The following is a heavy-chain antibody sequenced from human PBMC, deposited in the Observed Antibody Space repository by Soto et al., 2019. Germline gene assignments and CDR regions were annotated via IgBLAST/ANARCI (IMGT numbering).Heavy chain of an antibody. Sequence: GGSLRLSCAASGFTFSSYSMNWVRQAPGKGLEWVSSISSSSSYIYYADSVEGRFTISRDNAKNSLYLQMNSLRAEDTAVYYCARIAVAGTLVWFDPWGQGTLVTVSS. CDR2: ISSSSSYI. CDR3: ARIAVAGTLVWFDP. V-gene: IGHV3-21*01. CDR1: GFTFSSYS. D-gene: IGHD6-19*01. J-gene: IGHJ5*02.